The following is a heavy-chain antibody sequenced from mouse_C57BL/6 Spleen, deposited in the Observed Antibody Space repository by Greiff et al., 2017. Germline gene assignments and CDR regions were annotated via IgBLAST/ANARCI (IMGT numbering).Heavy chain of an antibody. CDR1: GFTFTDYY. Sequence: EVQLVESGGGLVQPGGSLSLSCAASGFTFTDYYMTWVRQPPGKALEWLGSIRNRANGYTTEYSASVKGRFTISRDNSQSILYLQMNALRAEDSATYYCARKGDDAMDYWGQGTSVTVSS. D-gene: IGHD3-3*01. CDR2: IRNRANGYTT. V-gene: IGHV7-3*01. CDR3: ARKGDDAMDY. J-gene: IGHJ4*01.